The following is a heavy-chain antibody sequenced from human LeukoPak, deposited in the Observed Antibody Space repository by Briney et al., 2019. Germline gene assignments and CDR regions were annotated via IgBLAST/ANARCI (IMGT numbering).Heavy chain of an antibody. J-gene: IGHJ3*02. CDR1: GFTFSSYS. CDR3: ARVVKYGYNSRGAFDI. CDR2: ISSSSSTI. V-gene: IGHV3-48*01. D-gene: IGHD5-24*01. Sequence: PGGSLRLSCAASGFTFSSYSMNLVRQAPGKGLEWVSYISSSSSTIYYADSVKGRFTISRDNAKNSLYLQMNSLRAEDTAVYYCARVVKYGYNSRGAFDIWGQGTMVTVSS.